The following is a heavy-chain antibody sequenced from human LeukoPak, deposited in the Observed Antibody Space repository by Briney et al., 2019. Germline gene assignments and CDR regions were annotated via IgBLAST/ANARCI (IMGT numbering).Heavy chain of an antibody. CDR2: INHSGST. V-gene: IGHV4-34*01. CDR1: GGSISSGGYS. Sequence: SETLSLTCAVSGGSISSGGYSWSWIRQPPGKGLEWIGEINHSGSTNYNPSLKSRVTISVDTSKNQFSLKLSSVTAADTAVYYCARAAIFGVVIKGLREGFDYWGQGTLVTVSS. J-gene: IGHJ4*02. CDR3: ARAAIFGVVIKGLREGFDY. D-gene: IGHD3-3*01.